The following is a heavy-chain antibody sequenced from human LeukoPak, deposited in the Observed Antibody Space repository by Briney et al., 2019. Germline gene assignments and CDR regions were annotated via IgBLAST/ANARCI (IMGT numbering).Heavy chain of an antibody. CDR3: ARVAAWDSSGYLFDQ. J-gene: IGHJ4*02. CDR2: INSDGSST. V-gene: IGHV3-74*01. Sequence: PGGSLRLSCAASGFTFSSYWVHWVRQAPGKGLVWVSRINSDGSSTSYADSVKGRFTISRENAKNTLYLQMNSLRAEDTAVYYCARVAAWDSSGYLFDQWGQGTLVTVSS. D-gene: IGHD3-22*01. CDR1: GFTFSSYW.